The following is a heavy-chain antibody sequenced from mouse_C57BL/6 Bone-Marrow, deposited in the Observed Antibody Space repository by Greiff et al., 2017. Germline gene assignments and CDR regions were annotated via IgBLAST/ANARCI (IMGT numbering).Heavy chain of an antibody. Sequence: VKLQESGAELVKPGASVKLSCKASGYTFTSYWMQWVKQRPGQGLEWIGEIDPSDSYTNYNQKFKGKATLTVDTSSSTAYMQLSSLTSEDSAVYYCARSFSYWYFDYWGQGTTLTVSS. CDR3: ARSFSYWYFDY. CDR1: GYTFTSYW. J-gene: IGHJ2*01. D-gene: IGHD2-10*01. V-gene: IGHV1-50*01. CDR2: IDPSDSYT.